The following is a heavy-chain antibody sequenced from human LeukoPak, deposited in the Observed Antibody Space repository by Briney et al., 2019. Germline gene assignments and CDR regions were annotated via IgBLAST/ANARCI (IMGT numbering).Heavy chain of an antibody. J-gene: IGHJ4*02. V-gene: IGHV3-64*02. CDR2: ISSNGGST. Sequence: PGGSLRLSCAASGFTFSSYAMHWVRQAPGKGLEYVSAISSNGGSTYYADSVRGRFTISRDNSENTLYLQMGSLRAEDMAVYYCARGPRSSPTEYFGYWGQGTLVTVSS. D-gene: IGHD6-13*01. CDR1: GFTFSSYA. CDR3: ARGPRSSPTEYFGY.